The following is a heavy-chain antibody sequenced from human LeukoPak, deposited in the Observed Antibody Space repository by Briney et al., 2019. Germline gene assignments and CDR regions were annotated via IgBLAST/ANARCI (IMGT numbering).Heavy chain of an antibody. CDR1: GFTFSSYG. J-gene: IGHJ3*02. CDR3: AKDLMAYAFDI. D-gene: IGHD3-10*01. V-gene: IGHV3-30*18. Sequence: PGRSLRLSCAASGFTFSSYGMHWVRQAPGKGLEWVAVISYDGSNKYYADSVKGRFTISRDNSKNTLYLQMNSLRAEDTAVYYCAKDLMAYAFDIWGQGTMVTVSS. CDR2: ISYDGSNK.